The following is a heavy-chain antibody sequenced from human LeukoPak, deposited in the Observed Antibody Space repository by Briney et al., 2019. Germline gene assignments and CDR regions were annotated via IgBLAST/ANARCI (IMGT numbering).Heavy chain of an antibody. D-gene: IGHD6-13*01. CDR3: ARDGTRYSSSLDY. Sequence: ASVKVSCKASGYTFTGYYMHWVRQAPGQGPEWMGWINPNSGGTNYAQKFQGRVTMTRDTSISTAYMELSRLRSDDTAVYYCARDGTRYSSSLDYWGQGTLVTVSS. CDR2: INPNSGGT. CDR1: GYTFTGYY. V-gene: IGHV1-2*02. J-gene: IGHJ4*02.